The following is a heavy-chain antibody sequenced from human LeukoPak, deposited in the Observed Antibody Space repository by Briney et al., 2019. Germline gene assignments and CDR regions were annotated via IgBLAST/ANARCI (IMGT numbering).Heavy chain of an antibody. D-gene: IGHD6-13*01. V-gene: IGHV3-23*01. CDR3: AKDPGYSSSWYKAPRYYYYMDV. CDR2: ISGSGGST. Sequence: GGSLRLSCAASGFTFSSYAMSWVRQAPGKGLEWVSAISGSGGSTYYADSVKGRFTISRDNSKNTLYLQMNSLRAEDTAVYYCAKDPGYSSSWYKAPRYYYYMDVWGKGTTVTVSS. J-gene: IGHJ6*03. CDR1: GFTFSSYA.